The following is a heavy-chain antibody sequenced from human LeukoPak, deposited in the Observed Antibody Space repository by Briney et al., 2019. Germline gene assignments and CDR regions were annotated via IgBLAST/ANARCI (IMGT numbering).Heavy chain of an antibody. V-gene: IGHV1-18*01. CDR2: ISTYNGNT. CDR3: ARANSSWRSYYYYMDV. J-gene: IGHJ6*03. D-gene: IGHD6-13*01. CDR1: GYTFTSYG. Sequence: ASVKVSCKASGYTFTSYGISWVRQAPGQGLEWMGWISTYNGNTDYAQKLRGRVAMTTDTSTSTAYMELRSLRSDDTAVYYCARANSSWRSYYYYMDVWGKGTTVTVSS.